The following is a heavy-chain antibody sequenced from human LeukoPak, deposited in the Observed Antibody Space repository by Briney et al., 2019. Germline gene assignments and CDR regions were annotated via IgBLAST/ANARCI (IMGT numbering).Heavy chain of an antibody. Sequence: PGGSLRLSCAASGFTFSNYAMHWVRQAPGKGLEWVAVVSYDGSNKYYAESVKGRFTISRDNSKNTLYLQMNSLRAEDTAVYYCARTMDGTFDIWGQGTMVAVSS. CDR1: GFTFSNYA. V-gene: IGHV3-30-3*01. CDR2: VSYDGSNK. D-gene: IGHD3-10*01. J-gene: IGHJ3*02. CDR3: ARTMDGTFDI.